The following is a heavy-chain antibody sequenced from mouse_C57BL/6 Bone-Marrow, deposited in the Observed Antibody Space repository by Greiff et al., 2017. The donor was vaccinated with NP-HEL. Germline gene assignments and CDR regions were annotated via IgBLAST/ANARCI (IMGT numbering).Heavy chain of an antibody. Sequence: VMLVESGAELVKPGASVKMSCKASGYTFTTYPIEWMKQNHGKSLEWIGNFHPYNDDTKYNEKFKGKATLTVEKSSSTVYLELSRLTSDDSAVYYCARGGYYVGWYFDVWGTGTTVTVSS. CDR1: GYTFTTYP. V-gene: IGHV1-47*01. D-gene: IGHD2-3*01. CDR3: ARGGYYVGWYFDV. CDR2: FHPYNDDT. J-gene: IGHJ1*03.